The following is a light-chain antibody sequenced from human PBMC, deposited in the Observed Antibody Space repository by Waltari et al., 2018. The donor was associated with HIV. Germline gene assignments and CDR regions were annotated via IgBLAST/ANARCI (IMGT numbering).Light chain of an antibody. Sequence: SYELTQPPSVSVSPGQTARITCSGAALPNEYADWYQQKPGQAPVLVIYKDSERPSGIPERFSGSSLGETVTLTISGVQAEDEADYYCESADSSGTWVFGGGTKLTVL. CDR3: ESADSSGTWV. CDR1: ALPNEY. J-gene: IGLJ3*02. CDR2: KDS. V-gene: IGLV3-25*03.